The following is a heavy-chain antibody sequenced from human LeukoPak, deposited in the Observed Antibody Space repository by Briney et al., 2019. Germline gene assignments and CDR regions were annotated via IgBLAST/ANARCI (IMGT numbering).Heavy chain of an antibody. J-gene: IGHJ4*02. CDR3: ARDPSGGASSGYTH. V-gene: IGHV3-33*01. CDR1: GFSFSTSG. Sequence: GGSLRLSCAASGFSFSTSGMHWVRQAPGKGLEWVAVTWYDGSKKEYAESVKGRFTISRDNSKNTLYLYMSSLRAEDTAVYYCARDPSGGASSGYTHWGQGTLVTVSS. D-gene: IGHD3-22*01. CDR2: TWYDGSKK.